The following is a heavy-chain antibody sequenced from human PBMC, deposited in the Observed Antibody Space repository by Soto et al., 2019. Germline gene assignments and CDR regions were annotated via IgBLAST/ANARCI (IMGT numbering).Heavy chain of an antibody. V-gene: IGHV3-23*01. J-gene: IGHJ4*02. D-gene: IGHD4-4*01. Sequence: HGGSLRLSCAASGFPVSSYVMSWVRQAPGKGLEWVSGISGGGSNTFYADYVKGRFTISRDNSKNTLLLQMNSLGAEDTAVYYCAKDSNKYSSSLRGRYFDYWGQGTGVTVSS. CDR1: GFPVSSYV. CDR2: ISGGGSNT. CDR3: AKDSNKYSSSLRGRYFDY.